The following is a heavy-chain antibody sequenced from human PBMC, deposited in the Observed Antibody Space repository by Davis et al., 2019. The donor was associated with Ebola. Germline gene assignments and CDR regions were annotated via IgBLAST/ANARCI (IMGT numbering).Heavy chain of an antibody. J-gene: IGHJ5*02. D-gene: IGHD4-11*01. CDR3: AIQYSNGWFDP. CDR1: GGSITSYY. V-gene: IGHV4-59*01. Sequence: SETLSLTCSVSGGSITSYYWSWIRQPPGKGLEWIGYIHYSGSINNNPSLKSRVTMSVDTSKNQVSLKLRSVTAADTAVYYCAIQYSNGWFDPWGQGTLVTVSS. CDR2: IHYSGSI.